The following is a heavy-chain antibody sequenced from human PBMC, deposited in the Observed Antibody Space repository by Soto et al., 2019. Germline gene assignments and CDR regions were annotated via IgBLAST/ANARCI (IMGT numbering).Heavy chain of an antibody. Sequence: SETLSLTCTVSGGSISSGGYYWSWIRQHPGKGLEWIGYIYYSGSTYYNPSLKSRVTISVDTSKNQFSLKLSSVTAADTAVYFCARSAYYYDSSAYYHFDSWGQGALVTVSS. CDR1: GGSISSGGYY. CDR2: IYYSGST. J-gene: IGHJ4*02. V-gene: IGHV4-31*03. D-gene: IGHD3-22*01. CDR3: ARSAYYYDSSAYYHFDS.